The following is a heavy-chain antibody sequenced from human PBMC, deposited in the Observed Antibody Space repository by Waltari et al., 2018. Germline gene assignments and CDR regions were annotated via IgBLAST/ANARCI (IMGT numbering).Heavy chain of an antibody. CDR1: GFTFGTYW. Sequence: EVQLVESGGGLVQPGGSLRLSCEASGFTFGTYWMHWVRQAPGKGLVWVGRITGDGSGTTYAASVKGRFTISRDNVKNTLFLQMNSLRDEDTAVYYCARYVVVTAGDYWGQ. D-gene: IGHD2-21*02. CDR2: ITGDGSGT. J-gene: IGHJ4*02. V-gene: IGHV3-74*03. CDR3: ARYVVVTAGDY.